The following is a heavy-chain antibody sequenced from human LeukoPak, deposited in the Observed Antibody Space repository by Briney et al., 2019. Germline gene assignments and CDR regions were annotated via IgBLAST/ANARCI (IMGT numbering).Heavy chain of an antibody. CDR2: INPSGGST. CDR3: ARGAGGSGGYWGWLDS. D-gene: IGHD6-19*01. CDR1: GHTVVTYY. Sequence: ASVKVSCRALGHTVVTYYIHWLRQAPGQGLEWMGVINPSGGSTSYAQKFQGRVSMTGDMSTSIVFMELNSLTSEDTAVYYCARGAGGSGGYWGWLDSWGQGTPVAVSS. J-gene: IGHJ5*01. V-gene: IGHV1-46*01.